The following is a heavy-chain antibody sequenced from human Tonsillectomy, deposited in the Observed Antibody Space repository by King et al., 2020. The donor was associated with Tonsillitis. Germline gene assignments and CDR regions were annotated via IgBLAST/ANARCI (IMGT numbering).Heavy chain of an antibody. J-gene: IGHJ4*02. V-gene: IGHV1-69*01. CDR1: GGTFSNYP. CDR2: IIPMFATP. D-gene: IGHD3-10*01. Sequence: QLVQSGAEVKKPGSSVKVSCKASGGTFSNYPISWVRQAPGQGLEWMGGIIPMFATPNYAQKFQGRVTITADESTNTANMELSSLRSDDTAVYYCARVGEPYGSGSYLFGYWGQGTLVTVSS. CDR3: ARVGEPYGSGSYLFGY.